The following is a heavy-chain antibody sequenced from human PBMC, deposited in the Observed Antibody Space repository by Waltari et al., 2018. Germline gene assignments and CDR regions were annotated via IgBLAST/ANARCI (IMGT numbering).Heavy chain of an antibody. V-gene: IGHV4-61*09. CDR2: IYTSGST. D-gene: IGHD3-10*01. CDR1: GGSISSGSYY. Sequence: QMQLQESGPGLVKPSQTLSLTCTVSGGSISSGSYYWSWIRQPAGKGLEWIGYIYTSGSTNYNPSLKSRVTISVDTSKNQFSLKLSSVTAADTAVYYCARDRAADGAFDIWGQGTMVTVSS. CDR3: ARDRAADGAFDI. J-gene: IGHJ3*02.